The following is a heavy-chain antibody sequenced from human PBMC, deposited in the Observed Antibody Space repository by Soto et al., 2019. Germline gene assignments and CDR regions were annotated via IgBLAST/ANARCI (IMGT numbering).Heavy chain of an antibody. CDR2: IYYSGMT. Sequence: PETLSLACLLSARSTRISSYDWDWLRKPRGNGLEWIGSIYYSGMTYYNPSLKSRVTISVDTSKNQFSLKLSSVTAADTAVDYCARHTLRGVLRWANNWFDPWGQGTLVTVSS. V-gene: IGHV4-39*01. CDR3: ARHTLRGVLRWANNWFDP. J-gene: IGHJ5*02. D-gene: IGHD3-10*01. CDR1: ARSTRISSYD.